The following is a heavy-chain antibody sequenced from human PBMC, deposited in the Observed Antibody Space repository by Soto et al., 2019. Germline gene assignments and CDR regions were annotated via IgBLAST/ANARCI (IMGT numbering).Heavy chain of an antibody. Sequence: QVQLQQWGAGLLKPSETLSLTCAVYAGSFSGYYWSWIRQPPGKGLERIGEINHSGSTNYNPSLKSRDTTSVGTAKNQFSLKLSTANAADTAVYYCANPASRARYGMDVWGQGTTVTVSS. J-gene: IGHJ6*02. CDR2: INHSGST. CDR3: ANPASRARYGMDV. CDR1: AGSFSGYY. V-gene: IGHV4-34*01.